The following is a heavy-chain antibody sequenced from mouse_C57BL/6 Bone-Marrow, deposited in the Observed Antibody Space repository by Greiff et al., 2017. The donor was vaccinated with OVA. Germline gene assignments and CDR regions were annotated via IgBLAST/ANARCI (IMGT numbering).Heavy chain of an antibody. D-gene: IGHD3-1*01. CDR2: IDPENGDN. CDR3: TSRPSGFAY. V-gene: IGHV14-4*01. Sequence: EVQLQQSGAELVRPGASVKLSCTASGFNIKDDYMHWVKQRPEPGLEWIGGIDPENGDNESASKFQGKATITSDTSSNTAYMQLRSLTSEDTAVYYCTSRPSGFAYWGQGTLVTVSA. CDR1: GFNIKDDY. J-gene: IGHJ3*01.